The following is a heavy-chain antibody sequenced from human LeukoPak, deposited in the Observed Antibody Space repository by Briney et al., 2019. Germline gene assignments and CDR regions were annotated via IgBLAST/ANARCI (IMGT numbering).Heavy chain of an antibody. CDR3: ARAPDIVVVPAAITDYYYYGMDV. D-gene: IGHD2-2*01. V-gene: IGHV3-21*01. CDR1: GFTFSSYS. Sequence: GGPLRLSCAASGFTFSSYSMNWVRQAPGKGLEWVSSISSSSSYIYYADSVKGRFTISRDNAKNSLYLQMNSLRVEDTAVYYCARAPDIVVVPAAITDYYYYGMDVWGKGTTVTVSS. J-gene: IGHJ6*04. CDR2: ISSSSSYI.